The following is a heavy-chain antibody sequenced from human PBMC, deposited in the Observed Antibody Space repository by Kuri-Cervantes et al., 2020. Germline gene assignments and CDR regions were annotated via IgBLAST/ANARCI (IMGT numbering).Heavy chain of an antibody. CDR1: GFTFSSYS. Sequence: GGSLRLSCAASGFTFSSYSMNWVRQAPGKGLEWVSSISSSSSYIYYRDSVKGRFTVSRDNADNSLFLQMNSLRVEDTAVYYCARHTEFSYTGSPDGDAFDIWGQGTMVTVSS. J-gene: IGHJ3*02. CDR2: ISSSSSYI. CDR3: ARHTEFSYTGSPDGDAFDI. D-gene: IGHD6-13*01. V-gene: IGHV3-21*04.